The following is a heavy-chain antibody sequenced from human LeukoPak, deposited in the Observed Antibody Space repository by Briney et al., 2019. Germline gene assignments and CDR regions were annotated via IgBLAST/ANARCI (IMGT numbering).Heavy chain of an antibody. Sequence: SDTLSLTCTVCCVSLSTQYWSWPRQPPGKGLEGSGYIYYSGNTHQHPSLQSRVTISLDPAKNQFSLKLNSVTAADTAMYYCARSFAPHFYDLLDYWGQGTLVTVSS. V-gene: IGHV4-59*07. J-gene: IGHJ4*02. CDR2: IYYSGNT. CDR3: ARSFAPHFYDLLDY. D-gene: IGHD2/OR15-2a*01. CDR1: CVSLSTQY.